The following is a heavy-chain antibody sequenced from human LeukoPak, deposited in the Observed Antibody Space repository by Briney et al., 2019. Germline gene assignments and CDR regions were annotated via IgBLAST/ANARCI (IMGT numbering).Heavy chain of an antibody. CDR1: GFTFTSHS. CDR2: ISGTGTNI. CDR3: GRDRYGDYLVDC. Sequence: GGSLRLSCVASGFTFTSHSLNWVRQAPGKGLEWVAYISGTGTNIYYADSVKGRFTISRDNAMNSVYLQMDSLRDEDTAVYYYGRDRYGDYLVDCWGQGTLVTVSS. D-gene: IGHD4-17*01. J-gene: IGHJ4*02. V-gene: IGHV3-48*02.